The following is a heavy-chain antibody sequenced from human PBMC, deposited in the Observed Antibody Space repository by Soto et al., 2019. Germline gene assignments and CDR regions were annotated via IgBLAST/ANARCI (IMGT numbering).Heavy chain of an antibody. D-gene: IGHD3-10*01. CDR2: IYSGGST. CDR3: ARDRGCNTGLFDP. Sequence: EVQLVESGGGLIQPGGSLRLSCAASGFTVSSNYMSWVRQAPGKGLEWVSIIYSGGSTYYADSVKGRFTISRDNSKNTLYRQMNSLRAEDTAVYYCARDRGCNTGLFDPWGQGTLVTVSS. CDR1: GFTVSSNY. V-gene: IGHV3-53*01. J-gene: IGHJ5*02.